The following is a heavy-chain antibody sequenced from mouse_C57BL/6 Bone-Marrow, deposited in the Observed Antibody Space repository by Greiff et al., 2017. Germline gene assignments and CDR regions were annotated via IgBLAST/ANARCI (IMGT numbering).Heavy chain of an antibody. V-gene: IGHV1-50*01. Sequence: QVQLQQPGAELVKPGASVKLSCKASGYTFTSYCMQWVKQRPGQGLEWIGEIDPSDSNTNYNEKFKGKATLTVDTSSSTAYMELSSLTSEDSAVYCCARGSAIYYDYDYFDYWGKGTTLTVSS. CDR2: IDPSDSNT. CDR3: ARGSAIYYDYDYFDY. J-gene: IGHJ2*01. CDR1: GYTFTSYC. D-gene: IGHD2-4*01.